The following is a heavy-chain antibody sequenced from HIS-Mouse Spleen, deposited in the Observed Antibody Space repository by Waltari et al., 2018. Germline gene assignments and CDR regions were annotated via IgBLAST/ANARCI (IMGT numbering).Heavy chain of an antibody. CDR2: IYYSGST. V-gene: IGHV4-39*07. CDR3: AREIPYSSSWYDWYFDL. CDR1: GCSISSSSYS. J-gene: IGHJ2*01. Sequence: QLQLQESGPGLVKPSETLSLPCTVSGCSISSSSYSCGWIRQPPGKGLEWIGRIYYSGSTYYNPSLKSRVTISVDTSKNQFSLKLSSVTAADTAVYYCAREIPYSSSWYDWYFDLWGRGTLVTVSS. D-gene: IGHD6-13*01.